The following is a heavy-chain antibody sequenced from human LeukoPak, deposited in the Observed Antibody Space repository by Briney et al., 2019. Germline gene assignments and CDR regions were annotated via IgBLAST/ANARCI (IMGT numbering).Heavy chain of an antibody. V-gene: IGHV3-9*03. CDR2: ISWNSSSI. CDR3: AIGRLAGQWLVWLDAFDI. CDR1: GFTFDDYA. Sequence: TGRSLRLSCAASGFTFDDYAMFWIRQVPGKGLEWVSGISWNSSSIGYADSVKGRFTISRDNAKNSLYLQMNSLRVEDMAFYYCAIGRLAGQWLVWLDAFDIWGQGTMVSVSS. D-gene: IGHD6-19*01. J-gene: IGHJ3*02.